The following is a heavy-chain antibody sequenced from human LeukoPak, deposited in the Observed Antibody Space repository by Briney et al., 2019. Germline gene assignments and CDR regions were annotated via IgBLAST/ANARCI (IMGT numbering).Heavy chain of an antibody. Sequence: PGGSLRLSCAGSGFTFSSYSMNWVRQAPGKGLEWVSSISSSSSYIYYADSVKGRFTISRDNAKNSLYLQMDSLRAEDTAVYYCARDTLEVVVAAKRGDTFQHWGQGTLVTVSS. CDR2: ISSSSSYI. CDR3: ARDTLEVVVAAKRGDTFQH. V-gene: IGHV3-21*01. J-gene: IGHJ1*01. D-gene: IGHD2-15*01. CDR1: GFTFSSYS.